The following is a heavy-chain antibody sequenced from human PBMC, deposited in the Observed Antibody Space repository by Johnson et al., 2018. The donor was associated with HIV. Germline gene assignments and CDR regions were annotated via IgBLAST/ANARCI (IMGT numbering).Heavy chain of an antibody. J-gene: IGHJ3*02. CDR3: VRQYELYGYAFDI. D-gene: IGHD5-18*01. CDR2: IKEDGTET. V-gene: IGHV3-7*05. CDR1: GFIFGSCW. Sequence: VQLVESGGGLVEPGGSLRLSCIASGFIFGSCWMTWVRQAPGERLEWVANIKEDGTETYYVDSVKGRFTVSRDNAKNSLYLQMNDLRAEDTAVYYCVRQYELYGYAFDIWGQGTMVTVSS.